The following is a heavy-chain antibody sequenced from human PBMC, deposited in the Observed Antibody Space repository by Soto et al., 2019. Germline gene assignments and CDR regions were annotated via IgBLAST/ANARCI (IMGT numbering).Heavy chain of an antibody. CDR1: GGTFSSYA. V-gene: IGHV1-69*01. J-gene: IGHJ5*02. CDR3: ARDFVGIAARLSPYNWFDP. Sequence: QVQLVQSGAEVKKPGSSVKVSCKASGGTFSSYAISWVRQAPGQGLEWMGGIIPIFGTANYAQKFQGRVTITADESTSTAYMELISLRSEDTAVYYCARDFVGIAARLSPYNWFDPWGQGTLVTVSS. CDR2: IIPIFGTA. D-gene: IGHD6-6*01.